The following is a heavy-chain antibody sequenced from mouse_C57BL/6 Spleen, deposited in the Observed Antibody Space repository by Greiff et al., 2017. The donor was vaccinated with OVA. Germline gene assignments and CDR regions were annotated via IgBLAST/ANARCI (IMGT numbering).Heavy chain of an antibody. CDR3: ARNYGNYYYAMDY. D-gene: IGHD2-1*01. CDR1: GFSLTSYG. V-gene: IGHV2-2*01. Sequence: VMLVESGPGLVQPSQSLSITCTVSGFSLTSYGVHWVRQSPGKGLEWLGVIWSGGSTDYNAAFISRLSISKDNSKSQVFFKMNRLQADDTAIYYCARNYGNYYYAMDYWGQGTSVTVSS. CDR2: IWSGGST. J-gene: IGHJ4*01.